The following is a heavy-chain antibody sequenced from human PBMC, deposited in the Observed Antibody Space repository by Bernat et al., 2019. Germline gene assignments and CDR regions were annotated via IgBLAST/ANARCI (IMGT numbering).Heavy chain of an antibody. V-gene: IGHV4-39*01. CDR1: GGSISSSSYY. Sequence: QLQLQESGPGLVKPSETLSLTCTVSGGSISSSSYYWGWIRQPPGKGLEWIGSIYYRGSTYYNPSLKSRVTISVDTSKNQFSLKLSSVTAADTAVYYCARPHSSGFINDYWGQGTLVTVSS. D-gene: IGHD3-22*01. J-gene: IGHJ4*02. CDR2: IYYRGST. CDR3: ARPHSSGFINDY.